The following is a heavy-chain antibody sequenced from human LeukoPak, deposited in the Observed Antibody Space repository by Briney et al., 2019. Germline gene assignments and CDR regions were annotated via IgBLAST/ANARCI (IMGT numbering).Heavy chain of an antibody. CDR2: INPIGGST. D-gene: IGHD3-22*01. V-gene: IGHV1-46*01. J-gene: IGHJ4*02. Sequence: ASVKVSCKTSGYTFASYHIHWVRQAPGQGLEWMGIINPIGGSTNYAQKFQGRLTMTRDTSTSTVYMELSSLRSEDTAMYYCARDFSSSGYYLIGCWGQGTLVTVAS. CDR3: ARDFSSSGYYLIGC. CDR1: GYTFASYH.